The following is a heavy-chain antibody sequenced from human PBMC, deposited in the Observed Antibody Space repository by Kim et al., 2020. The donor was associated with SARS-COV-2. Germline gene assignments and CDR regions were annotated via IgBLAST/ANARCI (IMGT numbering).Heavy chain of an antibody. D-gene: IGHD1-26*01. Sequence: SETLSLTCTVSGGSISSSSYYWGWIRQPQGKGLEWIGSTYNSGSTYSNPSLKSRVTISVNTSKNQFSLKLSSVTAADTAVYYCARQAVGAITPLVDPWGQGTLVTVSS. CDR3: ARQAVGAITPLVDP. J-gene: IGHJ5*02. V-gene: IGHV4-39*01. CDR1: GGSISSSSYY. CDR2: TYNSGST.